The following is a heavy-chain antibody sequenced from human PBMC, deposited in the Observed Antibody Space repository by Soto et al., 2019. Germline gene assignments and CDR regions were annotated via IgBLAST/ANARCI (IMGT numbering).Heavy chain of an antibody. J-gene: IGHJ4*02. D-gene: IGHD2-2*01. CDR1: GFTFSSYS. CDR2: ISSSSSYI. V-gene: IGHV3-21*01. Sequence: EVQLVESGGGLVKPGGSLRLSCAASGFTFSSYSLNWVRQAPGKGLEWVSSISSSSSYIYYADSVKGRFTISRNNDKNSLYLQMNSLRAEDTAVYYCARERDIVVVPAALRGPSWCQGTLVTVSS. CDR3: ARERDIVVVPAALRGPS.